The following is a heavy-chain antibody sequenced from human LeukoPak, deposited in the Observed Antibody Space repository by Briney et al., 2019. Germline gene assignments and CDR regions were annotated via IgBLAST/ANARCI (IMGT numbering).Heavy chain of an antibody. CDR3: ARIREGKNSAYNPSDY. Sequence: SETLSLTCAVYGGSFSGYYWSWIRQPPGKGLEWIGEINHSGSTNYNPSLKSRVTISVDTSKNQFSLKLSSVTAADTAVYYCARIREGKNSAYNPSDYWGPGTLVTVSS. V-gene: IGHV4-34*01. CDR1: GGSFSGYY. J-gene: IGHJ4*02. CDR2: INHSGST. D-gene: IGHD3-16*01.